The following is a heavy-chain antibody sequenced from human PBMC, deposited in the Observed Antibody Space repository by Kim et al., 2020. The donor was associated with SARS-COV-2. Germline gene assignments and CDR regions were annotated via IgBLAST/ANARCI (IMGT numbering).Heavy chain of an antibody. CDR2: INHSGST. CDR1: GGSFSAYY. Sequence: SETLSLTCAVYGGSFSAYYWSWIRQPPGKGLEWIGEINHSGSTNYNPSLKSRVTISVDTSKNQFSLKLSSVTAADTAVYYCARAAKHLYDCYSMDVWGKGTPVTVSS. CDR3: ARAAKHLYDCYSMDV. J-gene: IGHJ6*03. V-gene: IGHV4-34*01.